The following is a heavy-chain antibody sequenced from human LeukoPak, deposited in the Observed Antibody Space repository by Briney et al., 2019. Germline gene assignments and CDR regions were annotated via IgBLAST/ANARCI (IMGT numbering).Heavy chain of an antibody. CDR1: GGTFSSYA. V-gene: IGHV1-69*13. J-gene: IGHJ6*02. CDR2: IIPIFGTA. D-gene: IGHD3-3*01. Sequence: SVKVSCKASGGTFSSYAISWVRQAPGQGLEWMGGIIPIFGTANYAQKFQGRVTITADESTSTAYMELSSLRSEDTAVYYCATNFAIFGVVNDYYYGMDVWGQGTTVTVSS. CDR3: ATNFAIFGVVNDYYYGMDV.